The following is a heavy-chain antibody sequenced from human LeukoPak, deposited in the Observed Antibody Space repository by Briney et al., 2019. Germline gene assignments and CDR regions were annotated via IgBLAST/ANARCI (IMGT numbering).Heavy chain of an antibody. CDR2: INHSGST. D-gene: IGHD6-6*01. V-gene: IGHV4-34*09. CDR1: GGSFSGYY. Sequence: TLSLTCAVYGGSFSGYYWSWICQPPGKGLEWIGEINHSGSTNYNPSLKSRVTISVDTSKNQFSLKLSSVTAADTAVYYCARTKYSSSRPIFDYWGQGTLVTVSS. J-gene: IGHJ4*02. CDR3: ARTKYSSSRPIFDY.